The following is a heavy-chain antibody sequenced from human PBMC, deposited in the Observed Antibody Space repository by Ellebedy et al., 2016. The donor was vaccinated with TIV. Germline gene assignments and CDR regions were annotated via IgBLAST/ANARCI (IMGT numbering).Heavy chain of an antibody. CDR2: IYWDDDK. CDR1: GFSLNTSGVG. D-gene: IGHD2-2*03. V-gene: IGHV2-5*02. J-gene: IGHJ4*02. CDR3: ARAWGGSCFDY. Sequence: SGPTLVKPTQTLTLTCTFSGFSLNTSGVGVGWIRQPPGKAPEWHALIYWDDDKRYSPSLESRLTITKDTSKNQVVLTMTNMDPVDTATYYCARAWGGSCFDYWGQGTLVTVSS.